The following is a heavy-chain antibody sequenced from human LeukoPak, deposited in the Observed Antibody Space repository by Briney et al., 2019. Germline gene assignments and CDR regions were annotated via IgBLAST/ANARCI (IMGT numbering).Heavy chain of an antibody. V-gene: IGHV1-8*01. D-gene: IGHD3-10*01. CDR2: MNPNSGNT. CDR1: GYTFTSYE. CDR3: ARSGLPMVRGVIIKSYYYYGMDV. Sequence: ASVKVSCKASGYTFTSYEINWVRQATGQGLEWMGWMNPNSGNTGYAQKFQGRVTMTRNTSISTAYMELSSLRSEDTAVYYCARSGLPMVRGVIIKSYYYYGMDVWGQGTTVTVSS. J-gene: IGHJ6*02.